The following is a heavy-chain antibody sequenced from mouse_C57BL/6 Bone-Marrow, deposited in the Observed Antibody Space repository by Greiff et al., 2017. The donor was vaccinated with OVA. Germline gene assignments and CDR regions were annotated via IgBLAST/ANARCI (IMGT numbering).Heavy chain of an antibody. CDR2: INPYNGGT. CDR3: ANDYYGSSVDY. V-gene: IGHV1-19*01. J-gene: IGHJ2*01. D-gene: IGHD1-1*01. Sequence: EVQLQQSGPVLVKPGASVKMSCKASGYTFTDYYMNWVKQSHGKSLEWIGGINPYNGGTSYNQKFKGKATLTVDKSSSTAYMELNSLTSEDSVVYYCANDYYGSSVDYWGQGTTLTVSS. CDR1: GYTFTDYY.